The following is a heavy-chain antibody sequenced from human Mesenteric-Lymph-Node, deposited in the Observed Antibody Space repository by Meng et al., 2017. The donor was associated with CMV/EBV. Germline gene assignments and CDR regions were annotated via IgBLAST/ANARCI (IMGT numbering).Heavy chain of an antibody. Sequence: GESLKISCEVSGITLSNYWMSWVRQAPGKGLEWVANTNTDGNEKYYVDSVRGRFNISRDNDKNSLYLQMNYLGVEDTAVYYCMRAHPLGTWGQGTLVTVSS. J-gene: IGHJ4*02. CDR1: GITLSNYW. CDR2: TNTDGNEK. CDR3: MRAHPLGT. V-gene: IGHV3-7*04. D-gene: IGHD7-27*01.